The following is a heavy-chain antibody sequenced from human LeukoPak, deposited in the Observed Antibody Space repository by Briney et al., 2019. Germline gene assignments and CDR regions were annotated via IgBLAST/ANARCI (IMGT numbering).Heavy chain of an antibody. J-gene: IGHJ3*02. CDR3: AGILHDAFDI. Sequence: SETLSLTCAVYGGSFSGYYWSWIRQPPGKGLEWIGEINHSGSTNYNPSLKSRVTISVDTSKNQFSLKLSSVTAADTAVYYCAGILHDAFDIWGQGTMVTVSS. CDR2: INHSGST. V-gene: IGHV4-34*01. CDR1: GGSFSGYY. D-gene: IGHD2-15*01.